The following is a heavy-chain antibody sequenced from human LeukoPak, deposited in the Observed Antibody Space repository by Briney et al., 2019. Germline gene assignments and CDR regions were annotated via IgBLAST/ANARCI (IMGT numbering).Heavy chain of an antibody. Sequence: GRSLRLSCAASGFTFSSYGMHWVRQAPGKGLGWVAVISYDGSNKYYADSVKGRFTISRDNSKNTLYLQMNSLRAEDTAVYYCAKDPGSLWGQGTLVTVSS. D-gene: IGHD3-10*01. CDR2: ISYDGSNK. CDR1: GFTFSSYG. V-gene: IGHV3-30*18. CDR3: AKDPGSL. J-gene: IGHJ4*02.